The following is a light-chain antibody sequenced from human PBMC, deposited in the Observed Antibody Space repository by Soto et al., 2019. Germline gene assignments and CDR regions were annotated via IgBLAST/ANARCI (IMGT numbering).Light chain of an antibody. CDR2: KAS. J-gene: IGKJ1*01. Sequence: DMKMNQSPSTLSASVGDRVTMTGRASQSISSWLAWYQQKPGKAPKLLIYKASSLESGVPSRFSGSGSGTEFTLTISSLQPDDFATYYCQQYNSYWTFGQGTKVDIK. V-gene: IGKV1-5*03. CDR1: QSISSW. CDR3: QQYNSYWT.